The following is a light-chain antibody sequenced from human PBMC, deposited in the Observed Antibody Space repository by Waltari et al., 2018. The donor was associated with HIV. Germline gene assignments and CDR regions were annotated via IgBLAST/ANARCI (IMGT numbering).Light chain of an antibody. J-gene: IGLJ3*02. Sequence: QSAPTQPASVSGSPGQSITVSCSGTQNDLGYYIYVSCFQHHADNPPQLIIFHVNKRPAGVSDRFSASNSGRTASLTIFGLQPDDEGDYFCCSYTTSGTWVFGGGTRVTVL. V-gene: IGLV2-14*03. CDR1: QNDLGYYIY. CDR2: HVN. CDR3: CSYTTSGTWV.